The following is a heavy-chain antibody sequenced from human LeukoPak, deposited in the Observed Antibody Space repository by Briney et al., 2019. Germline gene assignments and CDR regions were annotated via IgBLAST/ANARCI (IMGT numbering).Heavy chain of an antibody. CDR1: GGSISSYY. V-gene: IGHV4-59*01. Sequence: PSETLSLTCTVSGGSISSYYWSWIRQPPGKGLEWIGYIYYSGSTNYNPSLKSRVTISVDTSKNQFSLKLSSVTAAGTAVYYCARGIAVAGAFDYWGQGTLVTVSS. CDR3: ARGIAVAGAFDY. J-gene: IGHJ4*02. D-gene: IGHD6-19*01. CDR2: IYYSGST.